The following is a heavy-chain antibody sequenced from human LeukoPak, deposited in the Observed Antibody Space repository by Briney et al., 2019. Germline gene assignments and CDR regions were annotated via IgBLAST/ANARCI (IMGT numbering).Heavy chain of an antibody. CDR1: GFTFSTHA. D-gene: IGHD3-16*01. V-gene: IGHV3-30-3*01. Sequence: GGSLRLSCAASGFTFSTHAMHWVRQAPGKGLEWVAVISYDGSNKYYADSVKGRFTISRDNSKNTLYLQMNSLRAEDTAVYYCARDEDYDYVWGSSNPSPYGMDVWGQGTTVTVSS. CDR2: ISYDGSNK. J-gene: IGHJ6*02. CDR3: ARDEDYDYVWGSSNPSPYGMDV.